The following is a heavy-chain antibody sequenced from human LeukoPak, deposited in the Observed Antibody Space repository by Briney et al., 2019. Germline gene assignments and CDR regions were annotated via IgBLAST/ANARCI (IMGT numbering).Heavy chain of an antibody. V-gene: IGHV3-74*01. CDR1: GFTFSSYW. D-gene: IGHD2-21*02. CDR3: ARDICSGADCLRGPMDY. Sequence: GGSLRLSCAASGFTFSSYWMHWVRQAPGKGPVWVSRIKTDGSSTSYADSVKGRFTISRDNAKNTLYLQMNSLRAEDTAVYYCARDICSGADCLRGPMDYWGQGTLVTVSS. J-gene: IGHJ4*02. CDR2: IKTDGSST.